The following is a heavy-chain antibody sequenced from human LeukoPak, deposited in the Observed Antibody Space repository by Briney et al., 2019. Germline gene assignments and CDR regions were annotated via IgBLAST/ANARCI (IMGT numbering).Heavy chain of an antibody. CDR2: IYYSGST. D-gene: IGHD3-10*01. CDR3: ASRGYSVRGVSFDYYYMDV. CDR1: GGSISSSSYY. Sequence: SETLSLTCTVSGGSISSSSYYWGWIRQPPGKGLGWIGSIYYSGSTYYNPSLKSRVTISVDTSKNQFSLKLSSVTAAATAVYYCASRGYSVRGVSFDYYYMDVWGKGTTVTISS. V-gene: IGHV4-39*07. J-gene: IGHJ6*03.